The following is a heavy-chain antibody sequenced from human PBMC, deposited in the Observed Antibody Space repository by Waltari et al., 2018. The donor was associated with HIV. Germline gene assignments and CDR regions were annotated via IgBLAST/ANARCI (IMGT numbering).Heavy chain of an antibody. CDR2: IWNDGSKK. CDR1: EFTFSSYV. D-gene: IGHD3-3*01. J-gene: IGHJ6*02. V-gene: IGHV3-33*01. CDR3: ARMEYYDFWSESYYGMDV. Sequence: QVQLVESGGGVVQPGRSLRLSCAASEFTFSSYVMQWVRQAPGKGLEWVAVIWNDGSKKYYADSVKGRFTISRDNSKNTVSLQMNSLRAEDTAVYYCARMEYYDFWSESYYGMDVWGQGTTVSVSS.